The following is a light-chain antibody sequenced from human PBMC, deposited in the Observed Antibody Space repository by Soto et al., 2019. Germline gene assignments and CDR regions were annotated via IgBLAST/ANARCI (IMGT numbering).Light chain of an antibody. Sequence: EIVLTQSPGTLSLSPGVRATLSCRASQSVTSNYLAWYQQKPGQAPGLLIYDTSTRASGVPDRFSGSGSGTEFTLTISRLEPEDFAVYYCQQYGTSPQTFGQGTKVDIK. CDR2: DTS. J-gene: IGKJ1*01. CDR3: QQYGTSPQT. V-gene: IGKV3-20*01. CDR1: QSVTSNY.